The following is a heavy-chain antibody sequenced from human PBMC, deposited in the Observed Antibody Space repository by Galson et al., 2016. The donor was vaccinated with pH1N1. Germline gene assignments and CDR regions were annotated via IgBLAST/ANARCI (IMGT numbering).Heavy chain of an antibody. CDR3: ASGSRSSFGFEI. V-gene: IGHV1-18*01. J-gene: IGHJ3*02. CDR2: ISPKNGKT. CDR1: GVIFSNYA. D-gene: IGHD6-6*01. Sequence: SVKVSCKASGVIFSNYAISWVRQAPGQGLEWVGWISPKNGKTDYVQKFQGRVTMTTDTSTTIVYMELRSLTSDDTAVYYCASGSRSSFGFEIWGQGTMVSVSA.